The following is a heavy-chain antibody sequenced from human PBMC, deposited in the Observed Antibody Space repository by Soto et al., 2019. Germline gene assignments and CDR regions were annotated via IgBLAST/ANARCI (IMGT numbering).Heavy chain of an antibody. Sequence: SETLSLTCTVSGGSVSSGSYYWSWIRQPPGKGLEWIGYIYYSGSTNYNPSLKSRVTISVDTSKNQFSLKLSSVTAADTAVYYCARDSLRFLEWLPDYYYGMDVWGQGATVTVS. CDR2: IYYSGST. CDR3: ARDSLRFLEWLPDYYYGMDV. J-gene: IGHJ6*02. D-gene: IGHD3-3*01. CDR1: GGSVSSGSYY. V-gene: IGHV4-61*01.